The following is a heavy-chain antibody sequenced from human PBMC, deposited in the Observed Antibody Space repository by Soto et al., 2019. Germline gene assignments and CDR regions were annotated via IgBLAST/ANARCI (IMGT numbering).Heavy chain of an antibody. CDR3: ARDRQGGESEQDYYYYGMDG. CDR1: GGTFSSYA. J-gene: IGHJ6*02. V-gene: IGHV1-69*13. Sequence: SVQVSCKASGGTFSSYAISWVRQAPGQGLEWMGGIIPIFGTANYAQKFQGRVTITADESTSTAYMELSSLRSEDTAVYYCARDRQGGESEQDYYYYGMDGWGQGTTVTVSS. D-gene: IGHD5-12*01. CDR2: IIPIFGTA.